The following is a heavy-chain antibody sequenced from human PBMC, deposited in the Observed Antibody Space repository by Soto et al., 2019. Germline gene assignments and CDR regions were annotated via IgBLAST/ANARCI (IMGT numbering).Heavy chain of an antibody. CDR3: AKSLSTAVNYGLDV. V-gene: IGHV3-23*01. CDR2: ISDDGDST. D-gene: IGHD2-2*01. CDR1: GFTLSDNA. Sequence: GGSLNHFCGASGFTLSDNAMTWVRQAPGKGLEWGSSISDDGDSTYYADSVKGRFAVSRGNSKNTLFLHMSSLGAEDTAVYYCAKSLSTAVNYGLDVWGQGTSVT. J-gene: IGHJ6*02.